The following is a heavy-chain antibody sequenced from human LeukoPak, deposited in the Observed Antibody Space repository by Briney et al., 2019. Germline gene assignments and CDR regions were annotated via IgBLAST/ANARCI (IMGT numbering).Heavy chain of an antibody. CDR1: GYSFSSYW. CDR2: IYVGDSDT. V-gene: IGHV5-51*01. Sequence: GESLKISCKGSGYSFSSYWIGWVRQMPGKGLEWMGIIYVGDSDTRYSPSFQGQVTISVDKSISTAYLQWSSLKASDTAMYYCATHPRSAYYYFFDYWGQGTLVTVSS. J-gene: IGHJ4*02. CDR3: ATHPRSAYYYFFDY. D-gene: IGHD3-22*01.